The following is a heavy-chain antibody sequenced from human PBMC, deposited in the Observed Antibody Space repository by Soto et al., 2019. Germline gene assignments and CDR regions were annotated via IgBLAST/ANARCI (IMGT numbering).Heavy chain of an antibody. Sequence: EVQVLESGGGLVQPGGSLRLSCAASGFNFSNYAMSWVRQAPGKGLEWVSVVNGSGGITYYSDSVKGRFTISRDNSKNTLYLQMHSLRAEDTAVYYCAKGPNEWIQLWFSDYWGQGTLVTVSS. CDR1: GFNFSNYA. J-gene: IGHJ4*02. V-gene: IGHV3-23*01. CDR3: AKGPNEWIQLWFSDY. D-gene: IGHD5-18*01. CDR2: VNGSGGIT.